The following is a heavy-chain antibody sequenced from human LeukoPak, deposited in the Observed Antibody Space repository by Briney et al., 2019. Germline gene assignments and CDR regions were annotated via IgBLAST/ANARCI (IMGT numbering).Heavy chain of an antibody. CDR1: GFTFSSYS. Sequence: GGSLRLSCVASGFTFSSYSMNWVRQAPGKGLEWVSSISSSSSYIYYADSVKGRFTISRDNAKNSLYLQMNSLRAEDTAVYYCARSSFARWFDPWGQGTLVTVSS. CDR2: ISSSSSYI. J-gene: IGHJ5*02. CDR3: ARSSFARWFDP. D-gene: IGHD6-13*01. V-gene: IGHV3-21*01.